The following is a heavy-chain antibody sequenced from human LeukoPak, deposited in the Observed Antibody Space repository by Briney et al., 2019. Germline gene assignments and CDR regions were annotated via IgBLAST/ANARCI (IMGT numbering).Heavy chain of an antibody. Sequence: ASETLSLTCTVSGGSISSSSYYWGWIRQPPGKGLEWIGSIYYSGSTYYNPSLKSRVSISVDRSKIQFSLKLSSVTAADTAVYYCARSITMIVVVINGFDPWGQGTLVTVSS. CDR3: ARSITMIVVVINGFDP. D-gene: IGHD3-22*01. V-gene: IGHV4-39*01. CDR2: IYYSGST. CDR1: GGSISSSSYY. J-gene: IGHJ5*02.